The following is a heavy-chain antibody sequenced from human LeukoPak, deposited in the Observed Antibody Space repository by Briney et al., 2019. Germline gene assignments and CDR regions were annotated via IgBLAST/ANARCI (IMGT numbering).Heavy chain of an antibody. CDR1: GFTSSDYY. V-gene: IGHV3-11*01. CDR2: ISSSGSTI. J-gene: IGHJ3*02. CDR3: ARDGYSYGYGPPHAFDI. D-gene: IGHD5-18*01. Sequence: KSGGSLRLSCAASGFTSSDYYMSWIRQAPGKGLEWVSYISSSGSTIYYADSVKGRFTISRDNAKNSLYLQMNSLRAEDTAVYYCARDGYSYGYGPPHAFDIWGQGTMVTVSS.